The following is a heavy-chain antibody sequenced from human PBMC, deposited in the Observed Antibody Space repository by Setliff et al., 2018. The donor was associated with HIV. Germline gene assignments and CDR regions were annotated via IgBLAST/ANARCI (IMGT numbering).Heavy chain of an antibody. CDR3: AGSRGYFVQAD. CDR1: GFTFSAYW. V-gene: IGHV3-7*01. D-gene: IGHD3-22*01. CDR2: IKQDGSEK. Sequence: GGSLRLSCAASGFTFSAYWVNWVRQAPGKGLEWVANIKQDGSEKYYVDSVKGRFTISRDNAKNSLYLQMNNLRAEDTAIYYCAGSRGYFVQADWGQGTLVTVSS. J-gene: IGHJ4*02.